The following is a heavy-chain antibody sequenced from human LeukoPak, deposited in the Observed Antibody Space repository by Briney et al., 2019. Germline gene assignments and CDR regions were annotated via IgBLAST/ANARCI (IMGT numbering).Heavy chain of an antibody. CDR2: IYHSGST. CDR1: GFTFSTYNM. D-gene: IGHD4-23*01. Sequence: PGGSLRLSCAASGFTFSTYNMNWVRQPPGKGLEWIGEIYHSGSTNYNPSLKSRVTMLLDKSKNQFSLKLSSVTAADTAVYYCARNGGNSDFDYWGQGTLVTVSS. CDR3: ARNGGNSDFDY. J-gene: IGHJ4*02. V-gene: IGHV4-4*02.